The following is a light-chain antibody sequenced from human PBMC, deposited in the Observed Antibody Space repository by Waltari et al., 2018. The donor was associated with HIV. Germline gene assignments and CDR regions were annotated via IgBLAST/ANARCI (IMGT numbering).Light chain of an antibody. Sequence: SSELTQDPAVSVALGQTVRITCQGDSLRSYYASWYQQKPGQAPVLVIYGKNNRPSGIPDRFSGASAGNTASLTITGGQAEDEADYYWNSRDRSGNHLVFGGGTKLTVL. J-gene: IGLJ2*01. CDR2: GKN. V-gene: IGLV3-19*01. CDR1: SLRSYY. CDR3: NSRDRSGNHLV.